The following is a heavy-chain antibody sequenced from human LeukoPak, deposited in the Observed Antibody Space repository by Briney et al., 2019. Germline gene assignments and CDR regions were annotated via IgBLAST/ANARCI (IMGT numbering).Heavy chain of an antibody. CDR1: GGTFSSYT. CDR2: IIPILGVE. CDR3: ARVAAAGPLWYYYYGMVV. V-gene: IGHV1-69*02. J-gene: IGHJ6*02. Sequence: SVTVSCKASGGTFSSYTISWVRQAPGQGLEWMGRIIPILGVENYAQQFQGRVTITEEKSTSTAYMELSSLRSEDTAVYYCARVAAAGPLWYYYYGMVVWGQGTTVTVSS. D-gene: IGHD6-13*01.